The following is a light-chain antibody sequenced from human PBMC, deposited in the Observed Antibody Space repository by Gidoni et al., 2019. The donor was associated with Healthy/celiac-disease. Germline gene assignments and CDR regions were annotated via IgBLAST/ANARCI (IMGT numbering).Light chain of an antibody. Sequence: QSVLPQPPSVSGAPRQRVPISCTGSSSNFGAGYDLHWYQQRPGPAPKILISGNSNRPSGVPDRFSGSKSGTSASLAITGLQAEDEADYYCQSYDSSLRGLWVFGGGTKLTVL. CDR2: GNS. CDR1: SSNFGAGYD. J-gene: IGLJ3*02. V-gene: IGLV1-40*01. CDR3: QSYDSSLRGLWV.